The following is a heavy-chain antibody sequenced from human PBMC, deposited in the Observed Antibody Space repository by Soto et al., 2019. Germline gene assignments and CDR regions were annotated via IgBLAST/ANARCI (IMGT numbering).Heavy chain of an antibody. CDR1: GDSVSSNTAA. Sequence: SQTLSLTCAIAGDSVSSNTAAWNWIRSSPSRGLEWLGRTYYRSNWRHDYAVSVKSRITVNPDTSKNHFSLQLNSVTPDDTAVYYCARGVAGTGFDLWGQGTLVTVSS. CDR2: TYYRSNWRH. V-gene: IGHV6-1*01. CDR3: ARGVAGTGFDL. J-gene: IGHJ4*02. D-gene: IGHD6-19*01.